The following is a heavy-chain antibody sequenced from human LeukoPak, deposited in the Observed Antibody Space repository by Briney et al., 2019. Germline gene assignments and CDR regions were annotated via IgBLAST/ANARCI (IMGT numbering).Heavy chain of an antibody. Sequence: TGGSLRLSCAASGFTFSSYVMNWVRQAPGKGLEWVSSITSSSSYIYYADSVKGRFTISRHNAKNSLYLQMNSLRAEDTAVYYCARGEVHYYGSGSDYWGQGTLVTVSS. V-gene: IGHV3-21*01. CDR3: ARGEVHYYGSGSDY. J-gene: IGHJ4*02. D-gene: IGHD3-10*01. CDR2: ITSSSSYI. CDR1: GFTFSSYV.